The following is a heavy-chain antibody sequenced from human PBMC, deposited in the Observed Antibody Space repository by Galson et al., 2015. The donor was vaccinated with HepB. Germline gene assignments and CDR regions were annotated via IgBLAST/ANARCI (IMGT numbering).Heavy chain of an antibody. D-gene: IGHD3-3*01. CDR1: GGSISSYY. CDR3: ARGAPERSRVFGVTDLGWFDP. V-gene: IGHV4-59*12. J-gene: IGHJ5*02. Sequence: QVQLQESGPGLVKPSETLSLTCTVSGGSISSYYWSWIRQPPGKGLEWIGYIYYSGSTNYNPSLKSRVTISVDRSKNQFPQKESSAAAADTAVYYGARGAPERSRVFGVTDLGWFDPWGQGTLVPVAS. CDR2: IYYSGST.